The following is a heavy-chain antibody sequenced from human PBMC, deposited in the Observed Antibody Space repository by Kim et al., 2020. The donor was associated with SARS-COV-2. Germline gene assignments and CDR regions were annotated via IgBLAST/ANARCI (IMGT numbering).Heavy chain of an antibody. D-gene: IGHD3-10*01. CDR3: ATVGYASGRMDV. Sequence: YYNPPLRSRLIISTETSKNQFSLKMSSVTAADTAVYYCATVGYASGRMDVWGRGTTVTVSS. J-gene: IGHJ6*02. V-gene: IGHV4-31*02.